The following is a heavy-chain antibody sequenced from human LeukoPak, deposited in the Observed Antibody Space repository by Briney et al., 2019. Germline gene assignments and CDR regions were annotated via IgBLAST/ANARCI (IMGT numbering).Heavy chain of an antibody. Sequence: SVKVSCKASGGTFSSYAISWVRQAPGQGLEWMGRIIPILGIANYAQKFQGRVTITADKSTSTAYMELSSLRSEDTAVYYCATFTGSGSYYVHFQHWGQGTLVTVSS. CDR1: GGTFSSYA. J-gene: IGHJ1*01. V-gene: IGHV1-69*04. D-gene: IGHD1-26*01. CDR2: IIPILGIA. CDR3: ATFTGSGSYYVHFQH.